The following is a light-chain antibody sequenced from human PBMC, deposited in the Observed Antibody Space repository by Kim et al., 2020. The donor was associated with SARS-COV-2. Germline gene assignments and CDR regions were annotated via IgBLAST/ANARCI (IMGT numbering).Light chain of an antibody. V-gene: IGLV1-40*01. Sequence: VTIACSGSSSNSGAGYDVHWYQQLPGTAPKLLIYGNNNRPSGVPDRFSGSKSGTSASLAITGLQAEDEADYYCQSYDSTLSGPSYVFGSGTKVTVL. CDR1: SSNSGAGYD. CDR3: QSYDSTLSGPSYV. CDR2: GNN. J-gene: IGLJ1*01.